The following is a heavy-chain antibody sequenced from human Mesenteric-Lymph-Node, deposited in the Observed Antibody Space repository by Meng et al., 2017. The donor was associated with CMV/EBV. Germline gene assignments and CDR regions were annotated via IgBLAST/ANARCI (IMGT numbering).Heavy chain of an antibody. Sequence: GSLRLSCTVSGGSISIYYWSWIRQPPGKGLEWIGSIYYSGSTYYNPSLKSRVTISVDTSKNQFSLKLSSVTAADTAVYYCARESLGSGTHWGQGTLVTVSS. CDR2: IYYSGST. CDR3: ARESLGSGTH. J-gene: IGHJ4*02. D-gene: IGHD2-15*01. CDR1: GGSISIYY. V-gene: IGHV4-39*07.